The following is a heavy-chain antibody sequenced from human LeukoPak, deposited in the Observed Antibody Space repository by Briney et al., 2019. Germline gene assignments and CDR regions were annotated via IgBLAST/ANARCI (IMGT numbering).Heavy chain of an antibody. CDR3: AKDRGGTGDFDY. Sequence: ASVTVSCKASGYTFTSYDINWVRQATGQRLEWMGWINPDNGNAEYSQKFQGRVTITRDPSATTAYMELSSLRSEDMAVYYCAKDRGGTGDFDYWGQGTLVTVSS. V-gene: IGHV1-3*01. CDR1: GYTFTSYD. D-gene: IGHD3-10*01. CDR2: INPDNGNA. J-gene: IGHJ4*02.